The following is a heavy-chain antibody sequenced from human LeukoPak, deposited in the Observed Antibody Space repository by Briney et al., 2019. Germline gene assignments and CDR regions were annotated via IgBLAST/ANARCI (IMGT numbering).Heavy chain of an antibody. Sequence: SVKVSCKASGGTFSSYAISWVRQAPGQGLEWMGGIIPIFGTANYAQKFQGRVTITADESTSTAYMELSSLRSEDTAVYYCARDYIVGATTSSEYFQHWGQGTLVTVPS. CDR3: ARDYIVGATTSSEYFQH. CDR1: GGTFSSYA. D-gene: IGHD1-26*01. J-gene: IGHJ1*01. V-gene: IGHV1-69*13. CDR2: IIPIFGTA.